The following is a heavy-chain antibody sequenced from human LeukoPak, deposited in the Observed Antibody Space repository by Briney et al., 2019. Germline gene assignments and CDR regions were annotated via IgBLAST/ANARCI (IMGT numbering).Heavy chain of an antibody. D-gene: IGHD3-3*01. CDR2: ISSSGSTI. J-gene: IGHJ6*02. CDR1: GFTFSSYE. CDR3: ARDQPPDFWSGYYRGYYYCGMDV. V-gene: IGHV3-48*03. Sequence: PGGSLRLSCAASGFTFSSYEMNWVRQAPGKGLEWVSYISSSGSTIYYADSVKGRFTISRDNAKNSLYLQMNSLRAEDTAVYYCARDQPPDFWSGYYRGYYYCGMDVWGQGTTVTVSS.